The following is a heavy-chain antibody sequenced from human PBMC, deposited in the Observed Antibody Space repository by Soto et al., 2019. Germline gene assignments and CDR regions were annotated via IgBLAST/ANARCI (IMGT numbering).Heavy chain of an antibody. CDR3: IRGFYGLDV. Sequence: EVQLVESGGGLVQPGGSLRLSCSASGFTLSGRSMHWVRQAPGKGLEYVSGVSPNGDNKYYTDSVKGRFTISRDNSQSTPYLQMSSLRPEDTAVFYCIRGFYGLDVWGQATTVTVSS. J-gene: IGHJ6*02. CDR1: GFTLSGRS. CDR2: VSPNGDNK. V-gene: IGHV3-64D*06.